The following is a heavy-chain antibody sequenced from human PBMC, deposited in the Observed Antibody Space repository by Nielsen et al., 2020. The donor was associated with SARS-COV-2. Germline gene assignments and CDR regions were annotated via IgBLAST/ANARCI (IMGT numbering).Heavy chain of an antibody. CDR1: GFTFDDYA. CDR3: ARDPLRYFDMGYAFDI. V-gene: IGHV3-9*01. CDR2: ISWNSGSI. J-gene: IGHJ3*02. Sequence: GGSLRLSCAASGFTFDDYAMHWVRQAPGKALEWVSGISWNSGSIGYADSVKGRFTISRDNSKNTLYLQMNSLRAEDTAVYYCARDPLRYFDMGYAFDIWGQGTMVTVSS. D-gene: IGHD3-9*01.